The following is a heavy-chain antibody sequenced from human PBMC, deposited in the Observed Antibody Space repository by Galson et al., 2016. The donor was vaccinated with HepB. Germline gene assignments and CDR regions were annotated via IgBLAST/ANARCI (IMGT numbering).Heavy chain of an antibody. D-gene: IGHD2-2*01. CDR2: IYPGDSDT. V-gene: IGHV5-51*01. Sequence: QSGAEVKKPGESLKISCKSSGYSFTIYWIAWVRQMPGKGLEWMGNIYPGDSDTRYSSSFQGLVTISADKSIRTAYLQWSSLKASDTAMYYCARLGYCSSTSCYGVDYWGQGTLVTVSS. CDR3: ARLGYCSSTSCYGVDY. J-gene: IGHJ4*02. CDR1: GYSFTIYW.